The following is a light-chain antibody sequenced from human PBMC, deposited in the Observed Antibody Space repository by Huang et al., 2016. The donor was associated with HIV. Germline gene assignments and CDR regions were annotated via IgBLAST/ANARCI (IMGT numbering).Light chain of an antibody. CDR2: AAS. J-gene: IGKJ2*01. Sequence: DIQMTQSPSSVTASVGDRVTITCRASQGIDSWLAWYQQSPGKAPKVRIYAASSLQSGVPSRFSGSGSGTDFSLTISSLQPEDFATYYCLQTNSFPYTFGQGTNLEI. CDR3: LQTNSFPYT. V-gene: IGKV1D-12*01. CDR1: QGIDSW.